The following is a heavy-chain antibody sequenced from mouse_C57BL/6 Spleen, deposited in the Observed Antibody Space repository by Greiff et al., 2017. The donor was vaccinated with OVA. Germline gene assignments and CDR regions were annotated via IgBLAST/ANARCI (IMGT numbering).Heavy chain of an antibody. J-gene: IGHJ3*01. V-gene: IGHV10-1*01. CDR2: IRSKSNNYAT. CDR1: GFSFNTYA. CDR3: VRRGFAY. Sequence: EVKLQESGGGLVQPKGSLKLSCAASGFSFNTYAMNWVRQAPGKGLEWVARIRSKSNNYATYYADSVKDRFTISRDDSESMLYLQMNNLKTEDTAMYCCVRRGFAYWGQGTLVTVSA.